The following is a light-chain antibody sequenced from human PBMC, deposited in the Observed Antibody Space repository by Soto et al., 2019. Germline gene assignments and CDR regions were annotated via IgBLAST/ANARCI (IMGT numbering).Light chain of an antibody. CDR1: QSISSN. V-gene: IGKV3-15*01. Sequence: EIVMTQSPAILSASPGERATLSCRASQSISSNLAWYQQKPGQAPRLLIYGASTMATGIPARFSGSGSGTEFTLAISSLQSEDFAVYYGQHYNNWPRTFGQGTKVDIK. CDR3: QHYNNWPRT. CDR2: GAS. J-gene: IGKJ1*01.